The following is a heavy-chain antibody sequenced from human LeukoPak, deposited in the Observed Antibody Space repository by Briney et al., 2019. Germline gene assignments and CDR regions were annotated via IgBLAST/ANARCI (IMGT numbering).Heavy chain of an antibody. Sequence: PSETLSLTCNVSGGSISSTSYYWSWIRQPAGKGLEWIGRIYTSGSTNYNPSLKSRVTISVDTSKNQFSLKLSSVTAADTAVYYCARVHSGSYVPYFDYWGQGTLVTVSS. CDR1: GGSISSTSYY. CDR2: IYTSGST. D-gene: IGHD1-26*01. V-gene: IGHV4-61*02. J-gene: IGHJ4*02. CDR3: ARVHSGSYVPYFDY.